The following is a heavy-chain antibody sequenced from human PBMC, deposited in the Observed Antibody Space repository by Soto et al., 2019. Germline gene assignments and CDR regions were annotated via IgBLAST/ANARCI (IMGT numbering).Heavy chain of an antibody. D-gene: IGHD5-18*01. J-gene: IGHJ4*02. CDR3: ATDYSYEDGGAIDY. Sequence: ASVKVSCKVSGYTLTELSMHWVRQAPGKGLEWMGGFDPEDGETIYAQKFQGRVTMTEDTSTDTAYMELSSLRSEDTAVYYCATDYSYEDGGAIDYWGQGPLVTVSS. CDR2: FDPEDGET. V-gene: IGHV1-24*01. CDR1: GYTLTELS.